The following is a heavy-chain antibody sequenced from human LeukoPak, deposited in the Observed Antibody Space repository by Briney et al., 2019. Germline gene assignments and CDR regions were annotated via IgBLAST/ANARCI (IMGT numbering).Heavy chain of an antibody. V-gene: IGHV3-7*01. J-gene: IGHJ4*02. CDR1: GFSTGDFW. Sequence: GGSRRLSGAPSGFSTGDFWMTWVRQAPGKGLEWVAILQRDGRASHYVDSVKGRFTLSRDTANNVLHLQMNSLRPDDTAVYYCARDVGGADYWGQGILVAVAS. CDR3: ARDVGGADY. D-gene: IGHD4-23*01. CDR2: LQRDGRAS.